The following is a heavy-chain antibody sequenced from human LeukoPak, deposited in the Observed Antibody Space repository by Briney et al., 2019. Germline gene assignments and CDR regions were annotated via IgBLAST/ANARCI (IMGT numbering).Heavy chain of an antibody. D-gene: IGHD1-26*01. CDR1: GFTFSSYA. J-gene: IGHJ4*02. V-gene: IGHV3-64D*06. Sequence: GGSLRLSCSASGFTFSSYAMHWVRQAPGKGLEYVSAISSNGVSTYYADSVKGRFTISRDNSKNTLYLQMSSLRGEDTAVYYCVPDLTLWETYFDYWGQGTLVTVFS. CDR3: VPDLTLWETYFDY. CDR2: ISSNGVST.